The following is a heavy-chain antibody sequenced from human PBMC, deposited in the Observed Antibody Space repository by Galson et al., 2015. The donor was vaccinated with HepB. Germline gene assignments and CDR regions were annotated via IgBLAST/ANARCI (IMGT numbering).Heavy chain of an antibody. CDR2: ISSSSSYI. J-gene: IGHJ4*02. Sequence: SLRLSCAASGFTFSSYSMNWVRQAPGKGLEWVSSISSSSSYIYYADSVKGRFTISRDNAKNSLYLQMNSLRAEDTAVYYCARDKSTSSWYIPTSYYFDYWGQGTLVTVSS. CDR1: GFTFSSYS. CDR3: ARDKSTSSWYIPTSYYFDY. D-gene: IGHD6-13*01. V-gene: IGHV3-21*01.